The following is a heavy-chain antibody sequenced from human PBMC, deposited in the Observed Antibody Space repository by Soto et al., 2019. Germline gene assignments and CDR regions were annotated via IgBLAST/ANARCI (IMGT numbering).Heavy chain of an antibody. V-gene: IGHV3-21*06. CDR3: ARESEDLTSNFDY. CDR2: ISSTTNYI. Sequence: GWSLRLSCASSVFTFTRYSMNWVRQAPGKELEWVSSISSTTNYIYYGDSMKGRFTISRDNAKNSLYLEMNSLRAEDTAVYYCARESEDLTSNFDYWGQGTLVTVSS. J-gene: IGHJ4*02. CDR1: VFTFTRYS.